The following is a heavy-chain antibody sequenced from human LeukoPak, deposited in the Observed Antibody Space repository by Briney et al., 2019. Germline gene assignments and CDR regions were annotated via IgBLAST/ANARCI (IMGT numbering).Heavy chain of an antibody. Sequence: PGGSLRLSCAASGFTFSDYYMSWIRQAPGKGLEWVSYISSSSSYTNYADAAKGRFTISRDNAKNSLYLQMNSLRAEDTAVYYCARVSAAAGTPFDHWGQGTLVTVSS. CDR3: ARVSAAAGTPFDH. J-gene: IGHJ4*02. CDR1: GFTFSDYY. D-gene: IGHD6-13*01. V-gene: IGHV3-11*06. CDR2: ISSSSSYT.